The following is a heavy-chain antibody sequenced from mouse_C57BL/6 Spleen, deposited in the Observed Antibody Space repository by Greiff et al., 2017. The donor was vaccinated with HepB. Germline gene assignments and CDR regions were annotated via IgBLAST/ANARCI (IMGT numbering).Heavy chain of an antibody. Sequence: EVKLQESGPELVKPGDSVKISCKASGYSFTGYFMNWVMQSHGKSLEWIGRINPYNGDTFYNQKFKGKATLTVDKSSSTAHMELRSLTSEDSAVYYCARRDYGNGYFDVWGTGTTVTVSS. J-gene: IGHJ1*03. CDR1: GYSFTGYF. CDR3: ARRDYGNGYFDV. D-gene: IGHD1-1*01. V-gene: IGHV1-20*01. CDR2: INPYNGDT.